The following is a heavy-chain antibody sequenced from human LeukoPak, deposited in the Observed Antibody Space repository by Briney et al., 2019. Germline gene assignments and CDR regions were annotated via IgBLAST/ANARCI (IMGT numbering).Heavy chain of an antibody. CDR2: ISSSGSTI. J-gene: IGHJ4*02. D-gene: IGHD3-10*01. CDR3: ARVSYASGIDY. Sequence: GGSLRLSCAASGFTFSSYEMNWVRQAPGKGLEWVSYISSSGSTIYYADSVKGRFTISRDNAKNSLYLQMNSLRAEDTAVYYCARVSYASGIDYWGQGTLVTVSS. V-gene: IGHV3-48*03. CDR1: GFTFSSYE.